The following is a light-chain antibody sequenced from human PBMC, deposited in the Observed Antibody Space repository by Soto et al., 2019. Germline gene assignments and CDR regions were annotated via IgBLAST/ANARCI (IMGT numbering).Light chain of an antibody. CDR1: QSVRNN. J-gene: IGKJ5*01. CDR2: YAA. V-gene: IGKV3-15*01. CDR3: QQYNNWPPIT. Sequence: IMMTQSPAPLSVSPGERDTLSCRSSQSVRNNLAWYQQKPGQAPRLLIYYAATRATGIPARFSCSGSGTEFTLTISSLQSEDFALYYCQQYNNWPPITFGQGTRLEIK.